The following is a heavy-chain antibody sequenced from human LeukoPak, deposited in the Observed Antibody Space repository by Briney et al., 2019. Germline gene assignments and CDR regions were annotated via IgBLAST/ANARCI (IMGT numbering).Heavy chain of an antibody. V-gene: IGHV1-2*02. J-gene: IGHJ5*02. D-gene: IGHD3-10*01. CDR2: INPNSGGT. Sequence: GASVKVSCKASGYTFTGYYMHWVRQAPGQGLEWMGWINPNSGGTNYAQKFQGRVTMTRDTSISTAYMELSRLRSDDTAVYYCARVPQDNRITMVRGGTDNWFDPWGQGTLVIVSS. CDR3: ARVPQDNRITMVRGGTDNWFDP. CDR1: GYTFTGYY.